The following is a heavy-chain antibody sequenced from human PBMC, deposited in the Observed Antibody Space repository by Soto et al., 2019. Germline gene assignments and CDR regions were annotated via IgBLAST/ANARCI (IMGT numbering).Heavy chain of an antibody. V-gene: IGHV1-69*13. CDR1: GGTFSSYA. CDR3: ASRGFHISFSGVAPNYYYYALDV. CDR2: IIPIFGTA. Sequence: SVKVSCKASGGTFSSYAISWVRQAPGQGLEWMGEIIPIFGTANYAQKFQGRVTITADESTSTAYMELSSLRAEDTAVYYCASRGFHISFSGVAPNYYYYALDVWGQGTTVTVSS. D-gene: IGHD3-3*01. J-gene: IGHJ6*02.